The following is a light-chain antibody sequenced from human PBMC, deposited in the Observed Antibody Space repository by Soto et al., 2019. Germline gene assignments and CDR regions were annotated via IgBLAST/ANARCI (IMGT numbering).Light chain of an antibody. CDR1: QSLSSY. Sequence: EIVLTQSPATLSFSPGERATLSCRASQSLSSYLAWYQQKPGQAPRLLIYDASNRATGIPARFSGSGSGTDFTLTMSSQEPEDFAVYYCQQRSNWPRTFGQGTKLEIK. CDR2: DAS. V-gene: IGKV3-11*01. CDR3: QQRSNWPRT. J-gene: IGKJ2*01.